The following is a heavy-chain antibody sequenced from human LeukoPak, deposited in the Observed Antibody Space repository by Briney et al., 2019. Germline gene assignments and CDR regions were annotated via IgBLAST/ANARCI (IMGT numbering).Heavy chain of an antibody. CDR3: ASSSSQDAFDI. V-gene: IGHV3-21*01. CDR2: ISSSSCYI. CDR1: GFTFSSYS. D-gene: IGHD6-6*01. Sequence: GGSLSLSCAASGFTFSSYSMNWVRQAPGKGLAGVSSISSSSCYIYYADSVKGRFTNSRDNAKNSLYLQMNSLRAEDTAVYYCASSSSQDAFDIWGQGTMVTVSS. J-gene: IGHJ3*02.